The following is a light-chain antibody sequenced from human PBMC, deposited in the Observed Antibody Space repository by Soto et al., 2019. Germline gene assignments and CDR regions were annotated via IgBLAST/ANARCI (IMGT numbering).Light chain of an antibody. V-gene: IGKV3-20*01. CDR3: QQYGSSPPLT. Sequence: EIVLTQSPGTLSLSPGERAILSCRASQSVTSSYLAWYQQKPGQAPRLLIYGASSRATGLPDRFSGSGSGTDFTLTITRLDPEDCAVYYCQQYGSSPPLTGGGGTKVEIK. CDR1: QSVTSSY. J-gene: IGKJ4*02. CDR2: GAS.